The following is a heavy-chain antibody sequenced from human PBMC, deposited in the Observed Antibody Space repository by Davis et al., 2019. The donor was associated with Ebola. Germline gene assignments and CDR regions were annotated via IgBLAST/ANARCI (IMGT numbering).Heavy chain of an antibody. CDR2: TYYSSKWHT. J-gene: IGHJ4*02. D-gene: IGHD5-12*01. Sequence: HSQTLSLTCAISGDSVSGSSGAWNWIRQSPSRGLEWLGRTYYSSKWHTDSTLSVKSRITISADTAKNQLSLHLDSVTPEDTAVYYCARGWLRSAFDQWGQGTLVTVSS. CDR3: ARGWLRSAFDQ. V-gene: IGHV6-1*01. CDR1: GDSVSGSSGA.